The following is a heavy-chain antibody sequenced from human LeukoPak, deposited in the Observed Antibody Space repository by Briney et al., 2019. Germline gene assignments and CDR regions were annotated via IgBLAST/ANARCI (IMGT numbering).Heavy chain of an antibody. V-gene: IGHV1-2*02. J-gene: IGHJ4*02. CDR2: INPNSGGT. CDR1: GYTFTSYA. Sequence: ASVKVSCKASGYTFTSYAMNWVRQAPGQGLEWMGWINPNSGGTNYAQKFQGRVTMTRDTSISTAYMELSRLRSDDTAVYYCASEGSNQWELFGYQTPFCYWGQGTLVTVSS. D-gene: IGHD1-26*01. CDR3: ASEGSNQWELFGYQTPFCY.